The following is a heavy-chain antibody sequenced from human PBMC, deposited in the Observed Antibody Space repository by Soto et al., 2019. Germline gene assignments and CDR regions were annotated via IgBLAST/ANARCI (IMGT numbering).Heavy chain of an antibody. J-gene: IGHJ6*03. Sequence: EVQLVESGGGLVQPGGSLRLSCAASGFTFSSYSMNWVRQAPGKGLEWVSYISSSSSTIYYADSVKGRFTISRDNAKNSLYLQMNSLRAEDTAVYYCARGNLPVSSTLYDYYYMNVWGKGTTVTVSS. CDR1: GFTFSSYS. D-gene: IGHD3-10*01. V-gene: IGHV3-48*01. CDR2: ISSSSSTI. CDR3: ARGNLPVSSTLYDYYYMNV.